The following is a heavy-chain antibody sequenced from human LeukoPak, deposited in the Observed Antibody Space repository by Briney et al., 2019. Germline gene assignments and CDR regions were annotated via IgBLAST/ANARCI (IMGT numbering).Heavy chain of an antibody. CDR2: IYYSGST. CDR1: GGSISSSSYY. D-gene: IGHD5-18*01. J-gene: IGHJ3*02. Sequence: SETLSLTCTVSGGSISSSSYYWGWIRQPPGKGLEWIGSIYYSGSTYYNPSLKSRVTISVDTSKNQFSLKLSSVTAADTAVYYCASVDTAIGNDAFDIWGQGTMVTVSS. CDR3: ASVDTAIGNDAFDI. V-gene: IGHV4-39*01.